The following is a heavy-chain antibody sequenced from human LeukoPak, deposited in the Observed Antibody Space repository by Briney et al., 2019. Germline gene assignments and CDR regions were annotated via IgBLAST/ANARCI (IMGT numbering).Heavy chain of an antibody. CDR3: ARGGGYAFDI. J-gene: IGHJ3*02. CDR2: VSTTGSHT. D-gene: IGHD6-25*01. Sequence: PGGSLRLSCAASGYIFSGYFISWVRQAPGKGLEWLSYVSTTGSHTNYADSVKGRFTISRDNVKNSLYLQMNSLRPDDTAVYYCARGGGYAFDIWGQGTVVTVSS. CDR1: GYIFSGYF. V-gene: IGHV3-11*05.